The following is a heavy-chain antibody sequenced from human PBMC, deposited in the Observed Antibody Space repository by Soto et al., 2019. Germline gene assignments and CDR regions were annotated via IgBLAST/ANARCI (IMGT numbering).Heavy chain of an antibody. Sequence: PSETLSLTCTVSGGSIDYYYWSWIRQPPGKGLEWLGYISDSGSTRYNPSLRSRVTISVDTSKNQFSLKLNSVTAADTAVYYCARDSTAWFLYYGIDVWGQGTTVTVSS. V-gene: IGHV4-59*01. D-gene: IGHD3-10*01. J-gene: IGHJ6*02. CDR2: ISDSGST. CDR1: GGSIDYYY. CDR3: ARDSTAWFLYYGIDV.